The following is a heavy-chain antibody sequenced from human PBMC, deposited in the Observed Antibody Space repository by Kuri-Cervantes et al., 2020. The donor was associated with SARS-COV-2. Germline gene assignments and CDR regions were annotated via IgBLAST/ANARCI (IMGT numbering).Heavy chain of an antibody. D-gene: IGHD2-21*01. J-gene: IGHJ4*02. Sequence: GESLKISCVASGFNFSTSDMHWVRQAPGKGLEWVTFISYDGKNKKCLASGKGRFTISRDNSQNTLHLQMKSLRDEDTAIYYCAKDRAGVHDFWGQGTLGTVSS. CDR3: AKDRAGVHDF. V-gene: IGHV3-30*18. CDR1: GFNFSTSD. CDR2: ISYDGKNK.